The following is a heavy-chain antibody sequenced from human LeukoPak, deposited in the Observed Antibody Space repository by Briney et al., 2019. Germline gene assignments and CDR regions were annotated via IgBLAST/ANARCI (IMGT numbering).Heavy chain of an antibody. CDR1: GYTFTSYA. D-gene: IGHD2-15*01. V-gene: IGHV7-4-1*02. Sequence: GASVKVSCKASGYTFTSYAMNWVRQAPGQGLEWMGWINTNTGNPTYAQGFTGRFVFSLDTSVSTAYLQISSLKAEDTAVYYCARDSSIYCSGGSCYMKGNFDYWGQGTLVTVPS. CDR3: ARDSSIYCSGGSCYMKGNFDY. CDR2: INTNTGNP. J-gene: IGHJ4*02.